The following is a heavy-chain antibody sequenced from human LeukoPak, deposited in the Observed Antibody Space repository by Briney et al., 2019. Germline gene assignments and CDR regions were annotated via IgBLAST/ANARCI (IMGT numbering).Heavy chain of an antibody. CDR1: GGSISSSSYY. D-gene: IGHD2-8*01. CDR3: ARGIVLMASPPDY. J-gene: IGHJ4*02. V-gene: IGHV4-39*07. Sequence: SEALSLTCTVSGGSISSSSYYWGWIRQPPGKGLEWIGSIYYSGSTYYNPSLKSRVTISVDTSKNQFSLKLSSVTAADTAVYYCARGIVLMASPPDYWGQGTLVTVSS. CDR2: IYYSGST.